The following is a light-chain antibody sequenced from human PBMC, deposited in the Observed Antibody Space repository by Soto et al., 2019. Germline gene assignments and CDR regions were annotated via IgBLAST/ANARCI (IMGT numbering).Light chain of an antibody. CDR1: QSVSSSY. J-gene: IGKJ5*01. V-gene: IGKV3-20*01. CDR3: EQYNNWFSIT. Sequence: EIVLTQSPGTLSLSPGERATLSCRASQSVSSSYLAWYQQKPGQAPRLLIYDVSNRATGIPARFSGSGFGTEFTLTISSLQPEDFAVYYCEQYNNWFSITFGQGTRLEIK. CDR2: DVS.